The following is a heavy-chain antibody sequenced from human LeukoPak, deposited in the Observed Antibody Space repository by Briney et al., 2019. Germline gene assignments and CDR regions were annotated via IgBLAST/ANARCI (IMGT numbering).Heavy chain of an antibody. V-gene: IGHV3-30*03. CDR2: ISYDGSNT. Sequence: TGGSLRLSCADSGFTFSSYGIHWVRQAPGKGLEWVAVISYDGSNTYSADSVKGRFTISRDNSKNTVYLQMNSLRAEDTAIYYCAALADYMDYWGQGTLVTVSS. D-gene: IGHD3-3*02. CDR1: GFTFSSYG. J-gene: IGHJ4*02. CDR3: AALADYMDY.